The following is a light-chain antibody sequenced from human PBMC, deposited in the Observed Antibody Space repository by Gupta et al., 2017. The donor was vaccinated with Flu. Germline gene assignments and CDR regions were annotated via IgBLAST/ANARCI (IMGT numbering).Light chain of an antibody. J-gene: IGKJ2*01. CDR2: AAT. CDR3: QQNDHTPYT. Sequence: DIHMTQSPSSLSASAGDTVTITCQASQNRNKNLHWYQNKPGQAPRLLIYAATTLECGVPARFSGSVSGTEFSLTITSLQPEDSAIYHCQQNDHTPYTFGQGTNLEIK. CDR1: QNRNKN. V-gene: IGKV1-39*01.